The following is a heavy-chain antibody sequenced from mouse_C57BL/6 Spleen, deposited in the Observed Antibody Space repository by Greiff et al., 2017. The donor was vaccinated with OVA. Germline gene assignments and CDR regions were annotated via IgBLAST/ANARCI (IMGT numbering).Heavy chain of an antibody. J-gene: IGHJ2*01. Sequence: VQLQQSGPELVRPGASVKISCKAPGYTFTRHWMQWVRQRPGQGLEWIGEIFPGSGSTYYNEKFKGKATLTVDTSSSTAYMQLSSLTSEDSAVYVCARDYGSSYGYWGQGTTLTVSA. CDR3: ARDYGSSYGY. D-gene: IGHD1-1*01. CDR2: IFPGSGST. CDR1: GYTFTRHW. V-gene: IGHV1-56*01.